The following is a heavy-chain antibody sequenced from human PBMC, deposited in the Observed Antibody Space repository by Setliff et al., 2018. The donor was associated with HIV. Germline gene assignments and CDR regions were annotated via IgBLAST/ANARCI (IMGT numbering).Heavy chain of an antibody. CDR3: ATDYIGSGRPLDP. J-gene: IGHJ5*02. Sequence: PSETLSLTCAVSGGSISSGSYYWTWIRQPAGKGLEWIGRIYTSGSTNYNPSLKSRVTISVDTSKNQFSLKLSAVTAADTAVYYCATDYIGSGRPLDPWGQGTLVTVSS. CDR2: IYTSGST. D-gene: IGHD4-4*01. CDR1: GGSISSGSYY. V-gene: IGHV4-61*02.